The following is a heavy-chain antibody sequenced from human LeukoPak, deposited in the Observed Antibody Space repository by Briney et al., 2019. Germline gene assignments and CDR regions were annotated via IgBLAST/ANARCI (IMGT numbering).Heavy chain of an antibody. V-gene: IGHV1-8*01. J-gene: IGHJ6*03. CDR1: GYTFTSYD. Sequence: ASVKVSCKASGYTFTSYDINWVRQATGQGLEWMGWMNPNSGNTGYAQKFQGRVTMTRNTSISTAYMELSSLRSEDTAVYYCARLGYCSSTSCSITIFGVPLDYYYYMDVWGKGTTVTVSS. D-gene: IGHD2-2*01. CDR3: ARLGYCSSTSCSITIFGVPLDYYYYMDV. CDR2: MNPNSGNT.